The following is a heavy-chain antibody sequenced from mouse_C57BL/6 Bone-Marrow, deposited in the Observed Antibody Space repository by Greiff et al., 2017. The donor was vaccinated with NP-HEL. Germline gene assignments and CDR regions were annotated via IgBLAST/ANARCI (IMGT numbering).Heavy chain of an antibody. CDR3: ARQIYYDYDGNFDV. D-gene: IGHD2-4*01. Sequence: QVQLQQSGAELVRPRSSVKLSCKASGYTFTSYWMDWVKQRPGQGLEWIGNIYPSDSETHYNQKFKDKATLTVDKSSSTAYMQLSSLTSEDSAVYYCARQIYYDYDGNFDVWGTGTTVTVSS. CDR1: GYTFTSYW. CDR2: IYPSDSET. V-gene: IGHV1-61*01. J-gene: IGHJ1*03.